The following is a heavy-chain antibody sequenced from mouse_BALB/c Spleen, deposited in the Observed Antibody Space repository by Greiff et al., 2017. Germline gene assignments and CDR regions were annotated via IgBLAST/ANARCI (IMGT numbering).Heavy chain of an antibody. CDR3: AKSFITTVVAFYYFDY. V-gene: IGHV1-67*01. D-gene: IGHD1-1*01. J-gene: IGHJ2*01. Sequence: VQLQQSGPELVRPGVSVKISCKGSGYTFTDYAMHWVKQSPAKSLEWIGVISTYYGNTNYNQKFKGKATMTVDKSSNTAYMELARLTSEDSAIYYCAKSFITTVVAFYYFDYWGQGTTLTVSS. CDR1: GYTFTDYA. CDR2: ISTYYGNT.